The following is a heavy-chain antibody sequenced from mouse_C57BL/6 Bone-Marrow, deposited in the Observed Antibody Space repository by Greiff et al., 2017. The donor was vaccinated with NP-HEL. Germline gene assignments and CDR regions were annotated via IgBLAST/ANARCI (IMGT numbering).Heavy chain of an antibody. V-gene: IGHV1-80*01. Sequence: VQRVESGAELVKPGASVKISCKASGYAFSSYWMNWVKQRPGTGLVWIGQIYPGHGDTNYNGPLKGKATLTADKSSRTAYMQLSSLTSEDSAVYFCAKDWNYFDYCGQGTTLTVSS. J-gene: IGHJ2*01. CDR3: AKDWNYFDY. CDR1: GYAFSSYW. D-gene: IGHD4-1*01. CDR2: IYPGHGDT.